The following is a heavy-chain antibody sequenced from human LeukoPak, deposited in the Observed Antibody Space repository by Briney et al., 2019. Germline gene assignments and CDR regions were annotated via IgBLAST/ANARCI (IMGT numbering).Heavy chain of an antibody. D-gene: IGHD5-18*01. Sequence: SETLSLTCTVSGGSISSSSYYWGWIRQPPGKGLEWIGSIYYSGSTYYNPSLKSRVTVSVDTSKNQFSLKLSSVTAAYTAVYYCWGYSYGYYYFDYWGQGTLVTVSS. J-gene: IGHJ4*02. CDR1: GGSISSSSYY. V-gene: IGHV4-39*01. CDR3: WGYSYGYYYFDY. CDR2: IYYSGST.